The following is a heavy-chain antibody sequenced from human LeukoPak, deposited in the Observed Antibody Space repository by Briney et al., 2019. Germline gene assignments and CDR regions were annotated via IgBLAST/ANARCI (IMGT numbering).Heavy chain of an antibody. V-gene: IGHV4-38-2*01. Sequence: SETPSLTCVVSGYSISSNYYWGWIRQPPGKGLEWIGSIFHSGSTYYSPSLKSRVTISVDTSKNQFSLRLSSVTAADTAIYYCARLPRVDYFDYWGQGTLVTVSS. CDR2: IFHSGST. J-gene: IGHJ4*02. CDR3: ARLPRVDYFDY. CDR1: GYSISSNYY.